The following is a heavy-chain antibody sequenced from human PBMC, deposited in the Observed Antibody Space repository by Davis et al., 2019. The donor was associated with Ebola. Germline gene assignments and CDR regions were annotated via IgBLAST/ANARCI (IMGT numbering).Heavy chain of an antibody. CDR2: ISSDGSYI. D-gene: IGHD5-18*01. J-gene: IGHJ4*02. V-gene: IGHV3-21*01. CDR3: VPGTWI. Sequence: PGGSLRLSCAASGFPFSSYTMNWVRQAPGKGLEWVSSISSDGSYIFYADSAKGRFSISRDNAKNSLDLQMDTLRVEDTAIYYCVPGTWIRGQGTLVTVSS. CDR1: GFPFSSYT.